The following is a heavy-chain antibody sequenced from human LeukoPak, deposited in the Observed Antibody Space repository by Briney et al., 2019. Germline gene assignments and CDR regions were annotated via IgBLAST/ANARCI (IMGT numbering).Heavy chain of an antibody. CDR3: ARVGDYYDSSGYQGFDY. V-gene: IGHV3-21*01. CDR2: FPSSSYYI. Sequence: GGSLRLSCAASGFTFSSYTMNWVRQAPGKGLEWVSSFPSSSYYIYYADSVKGRFTISRDNAKNSVYLQMNSLRAEDTAVYYCARVGDYYDSSGYQGFDYWGQGTLVTVSS. CDR1: GFTFSSYT. J-gene: IGHJ4*02. D-gene: IGHD3-22*01.